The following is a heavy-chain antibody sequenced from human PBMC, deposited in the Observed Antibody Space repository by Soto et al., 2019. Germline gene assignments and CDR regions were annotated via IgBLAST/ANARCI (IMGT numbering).Heavy chain of an antibody. J-gene: IGHJ5*02. CDR3: ASYIAAAGTDWFDP. D-gene: IGHD6-13*01. V-gene: IGHV4-61*01. CDR2: IYYSGST. CDR1: GGSVSSGSYY. Sequence: QVQLQESGPGLVKPSETLSLTCTVSGGSVSSGSYYWSWIRQPPGKGLEWIGYIYYSGSTKYNPSLKRRVTISVDTSKNQFSLKLSSVTAADTAVYYCASYIAAAGTDWFDPWGQGTLVTVSS.